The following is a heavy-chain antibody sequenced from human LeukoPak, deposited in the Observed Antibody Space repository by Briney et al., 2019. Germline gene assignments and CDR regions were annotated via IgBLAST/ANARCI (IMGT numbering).Heavy chain of an antibody. J-gene: IGHJ5*02. V-gene: IGHV3-13*01. CDR2: IDIPGNT. D-gene: IGHD6-19*01. CDR1: GFTFSSYS. Sequence: GGSLRLSCTASGFTFSSYSIHWVRQATGKGLEWVSGIDIPGNTYYPDSVKGRFTMSRESAKNSLYLQMNSLRAGDTAVYYCARAVAGTHWFDPWGQGTLVTVSS. CDR3: ARAVAGTHWFDP.